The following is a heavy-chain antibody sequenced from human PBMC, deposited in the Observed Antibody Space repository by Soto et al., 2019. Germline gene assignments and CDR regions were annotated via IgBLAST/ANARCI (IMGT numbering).Heavy chain of an antibody. D-gene: IGHD3-9*01. V-gene: IGHV1-18*01. J-gene: IGHJ4*02. Sequence: ASVKVSCKASGYTFTSYGISWVRQAPGQGLEWMGWISAYNGNTNYAQKLRGRVTMTTGTSTSTAYMELRSLRSDDTAVYYCARVLGYYDILTGSPLFDYWGQGTLVTVSS. CDR1: GYTFTSYG. CDR3: ARVLGYYDILTGSPLFDY. CDR2: ISAYNGNT.